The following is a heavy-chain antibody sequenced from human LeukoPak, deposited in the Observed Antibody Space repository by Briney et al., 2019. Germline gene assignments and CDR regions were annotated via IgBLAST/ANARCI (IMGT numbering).Heavy chain of an antibody. CDR1: GYTFTSYD. D-gene: IGHD6-19*01. J-gene: IGHJ6*03. CDR3: ARTYSSGWYANPYYYMDV. V-gene: IGHV1-8*01. CDR2: MNPNSGNT. Sequence: ASVKVSCKASGYTFTSYDINWVRQATGQGLEWMGWMNPNSGNTGYAQKFQGRVTMTRNTSISTAYMELSSLRSEDTAVYYCARTYSSGWYANPYYYMDVWGKGTTVTVSS.